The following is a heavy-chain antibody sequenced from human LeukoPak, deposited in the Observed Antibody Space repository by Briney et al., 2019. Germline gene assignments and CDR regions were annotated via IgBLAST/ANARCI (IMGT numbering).Heavy chain of an antibody. CDR3: ARLGQPAAFDI. J-gene: IGHJ3*02. D-gene: IGHD3-16*01. CDR1: GGSISYYY. Sequence: SETLSLTCTVSGGSISYYYWSWIRQPPGKGLEWIGYIYYNGNTNYNPSLKSRLTISIDTSKNQFSLKLTSVTAADTALYHCARLGQPAAFDIWGQGTMVTVSS. CDR2: IYYNGNT. V-gene: IGHV4-59*08.